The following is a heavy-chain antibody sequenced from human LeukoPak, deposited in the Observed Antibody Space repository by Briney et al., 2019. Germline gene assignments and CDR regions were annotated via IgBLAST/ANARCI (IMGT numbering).Heavy chain of an antibody. CDR1: GFTFSSYA. J-gene: IGHJ4*02. V-gene: IGHV3-23*01. Sequence: GGSLRLSCAASGFTFSSYAMNWVRQAPGKGLEWVSAISGSGGSTYYADSVKGRFTISRDNSKNTLYLQMNSLRAEDTAVYYCAKEGKVVTMVRGVQIDYWGQGTLVTVSS. CDR3: AKEGKVVTMVRGVQIDY. D-gene: IGHD3-10*01. CDR2: ISGSGGST.